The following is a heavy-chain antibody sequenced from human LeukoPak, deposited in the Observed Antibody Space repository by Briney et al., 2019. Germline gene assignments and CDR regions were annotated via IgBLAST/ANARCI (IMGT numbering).Heavy chain of an antibody. V-gene: IGHV4-39*01. CDR3: ARRLAGTEDY. D-gene: IGHD6-13*01. J-gene: IGHJ4*02. Sequence: SETLSLTCTVSGGSISSSSHYWGWIRQPQGKGLEWIGSIYYSGSTYYNPSLKSRVTISVDTSKNQFSLKLSSVTAADTAVYYCARRLAGTEDYWGQGALVTVSS. CDR1: GGSISSSSHY. CDR2: IYYSGST.